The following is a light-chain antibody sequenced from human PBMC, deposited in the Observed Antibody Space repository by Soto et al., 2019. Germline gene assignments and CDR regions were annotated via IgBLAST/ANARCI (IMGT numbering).Light chain of an antibody. CDR2: LNSDGSH. CDR1: SGHSKYA. CDR3: QTWGTGHWV. V-gene: IGLV4-69*01. J-gene: IGLJ3*02. Sequence: QSVLTQSPSASASLGASVKLTCTLSSGHSKYAIAWHPQQPEKGPRYLLKLNSDGSHTKGDGIPDRFSGSSSGAERYLTISSLQSQDEADYFCQTWGTGHWVFGGGTQLTVL.